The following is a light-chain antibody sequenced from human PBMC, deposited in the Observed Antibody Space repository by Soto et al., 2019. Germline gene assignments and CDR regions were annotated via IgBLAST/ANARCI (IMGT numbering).Light chain of an antibody. CDR3: ASYITSSTYV. CDR1: SSDVGGYSY. V-gene: IGLV2-14*01. Sequence: QSALTQPASVSGSPGQSIAISCTGTSSDVGGYSYVSWYQQQPGKAPKLVISDVSNRPSGVSDRFSGSKSGNTASLTISGLQTEDEADYYCASYITSSTYVFGTGTKLTVL. CDR2: DVS. J-gene: IGLJ1*01.